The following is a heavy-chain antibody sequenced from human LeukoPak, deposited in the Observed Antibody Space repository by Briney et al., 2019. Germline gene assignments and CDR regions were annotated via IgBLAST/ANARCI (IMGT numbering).Heavy chain of an antibody. CDR2: ISSSSTTK. CDR3: ASTGTTNFDY. D-gene: IGHD1-7*01. CDR1: GFTFSAYD. V-gene: IGHV3-48*04. Sequence: GGSLRLSYAASGFTFSAYDMNWVRQAPGKGLKWLSYISSSSTTKYHADSVKGRFTISRDNAKNSLYLQMNSLRAEDTAVYYCASTGTTNFDYWGQGTLVTVSS. J-gene: IGHJ4*02.